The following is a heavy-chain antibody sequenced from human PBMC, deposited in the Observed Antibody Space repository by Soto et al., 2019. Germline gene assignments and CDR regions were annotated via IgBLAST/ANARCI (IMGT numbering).Heavy chain of an antibody. Sequence: QVQLVESGGGVVQPGRSLRLSCAASGFTFSSYAMHWVRQAPGKGLEWVAVISYDGSNKYYADSVKGRFTISRDNSKNTLYLQMNSLRAEDTAVYYCARVPSVGGWYREYFQHWGQGTLVTVSS. CDR1: GFTFSSYA. D-gene: IGHD6-19*01. CDR2: ISYDGSNK. J-gene: IGHJ1*01. CDR3: ARVPSVGGWYREYFQH. V-gene: IGHV3-30-3*01.